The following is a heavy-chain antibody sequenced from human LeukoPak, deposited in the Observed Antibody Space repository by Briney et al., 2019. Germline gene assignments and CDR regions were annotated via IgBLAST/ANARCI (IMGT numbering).Heavy chain of an antibody. V-gene: IGHV3-53*01. CDR3: ARDLVGAIDY. J-gene: IGHJ4*02. CDR1: GFTVSSNY. CDR2: IYSGGTT. D-gene: IGHD1-26*01. Sequence: GGSLRLSCAASGFTVSSNYMTWVRQAPGKGLEWVSVIYSGGTTYYADSVKGRFTVSRDNSKNTLCLQMNSLRAEDTAVYYCARDLVGAIDYWGQGTLVTVPS.